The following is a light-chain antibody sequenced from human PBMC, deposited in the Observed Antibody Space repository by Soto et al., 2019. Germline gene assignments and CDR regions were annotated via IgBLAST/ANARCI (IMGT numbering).Light chain of an antibody. CDR2: KTS. V-gene: IGKV1-8*01. J-gene: IGKJ4*01. CDR1: QGISSY. Sequence: AIRMTQSPSSFSASTGDRVTITCRASQGISSYLAWYQQKPGKAPKLLIYKTSTLESGVPSRFSGSGSGTEFTLSINSLQPDDFATYYCQQYVYYPLTFGGGTKVDIK. CDR3: QQYVYYPLT.